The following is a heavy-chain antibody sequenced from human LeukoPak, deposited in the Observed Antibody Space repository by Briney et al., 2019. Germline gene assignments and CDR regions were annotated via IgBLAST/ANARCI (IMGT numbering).Heavy chain of an antibody. Sequence: GGSLRLSCAASGFTFDDYGMSWVRQAPGKGLEWVSGINWNGGSTGYADSVKCRFTISRDNAKNSLYLQMNSLRAEDTALYYCARDFEGYCSSTSCYYYFDYWGQGTLVTVSS. V-gene: IGHV3-20*04. CDR3: ARDFEGYCSSTSCYYYFDY. J-gene: IGHJ4*02. CDR1: GFTFDDYG. D-gene: IGHD2-2*01. CDR2: INWNGGST.